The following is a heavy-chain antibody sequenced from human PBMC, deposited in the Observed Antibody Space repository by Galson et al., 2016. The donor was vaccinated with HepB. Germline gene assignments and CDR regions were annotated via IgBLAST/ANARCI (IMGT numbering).Heavy chain of an antibody. Sequence: SLRLSCAASGFTFSSYWMTWVRQAPGKGLEWVANIKRDGSDIHYMDSVKGRFTISSDNARNSLYMQMNSLEADDTATYYCASDSKPVSYRDAFDIWGHGTVVIVSS. V-gene: IGHV3-7*03. J-gene: IGHJ3*02. CDR1: GFTFSSYW. CDR3: ASDSKPVSYRDAFDI. D-gene: IGHD1-26*01. CDR2: IKRDGSDI.